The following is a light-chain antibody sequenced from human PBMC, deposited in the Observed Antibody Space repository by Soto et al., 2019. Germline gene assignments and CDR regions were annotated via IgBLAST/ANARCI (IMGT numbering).Light chain of an antibody. Sequence: VLTQSTRTLSWSPGERATLCRRASQRLSSNYLAWFQQQPGQAPRIIIYGASSRATGIPDRLSGSGYGKDFTIAISRLEPEEVSVDECQLLSTSIFTLAQGARLELK. CDR2: GAS. CDR1: QRLSSNY. J-gene: IGKJ5*01. V-gene: IGKV3-20*01. CDR3: QLLSTSIFT.